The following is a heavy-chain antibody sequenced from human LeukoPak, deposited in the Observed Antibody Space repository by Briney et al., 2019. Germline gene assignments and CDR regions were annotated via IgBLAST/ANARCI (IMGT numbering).Heavy chain of an antibody. V-gene: IGHV3-23*01. CDR2: ITHSGGST. CDR3: AKSNLLSWFGELGY. Sequence: GGSLRLSCAASGFTFSNYAMSWVRQAPGKGLEWVSVITHSGGSTKYAASVTGRFTVSRANSKTTLYLQMNSLRAEDSGVYYCAKSNLLSWFGELGYWGQGTQVTVSS. J-gene: IGHJ4*02. D-gene: IGHD3-10*01. CDR1: GFTFSNYA.